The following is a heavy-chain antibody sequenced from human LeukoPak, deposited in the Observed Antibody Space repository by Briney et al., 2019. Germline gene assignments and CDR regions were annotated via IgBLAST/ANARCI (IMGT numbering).Heavy chain of an antibody. J-gene: IGHJ4*02. V-gene: IGHV3-66*01. Sequence: GGSLRLSCAASGFTVSSNCMSWVRQAPGKGLEWVSVIYSGGSTYYADSVKGRFTISRDNSKNTLYLQMNSLRAEDTAVYYCARVIAAAGTHFDYWGQGTLVTVSS. CDR3: ARVIAAAGTHFDY. CDR1: GFTVSSNC. CDR2: IYSGGST. D-gene: IGHD6-13*01.